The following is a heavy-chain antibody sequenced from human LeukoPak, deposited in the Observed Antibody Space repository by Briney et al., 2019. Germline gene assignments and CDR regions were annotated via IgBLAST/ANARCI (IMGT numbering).Heavy chain of an antibody. CDR3: ARGRTLFDY. CDR1: GFSFTTYW. D-gene: IGHD1-14*01. Sequence: GGSLRLSCAASGFSFTTYWMSWVGQAPGKGLEWVANIKQDGSEKYYVDSVKGRFTISRDNAKNSLYLQMNSLRAEDTAVYYCARGRTLFDYWGQGTLVTVSS. V-gene: IGHV3-7*01. CDR2: IKQDGSEK. J-gene: IGHJ4*02.